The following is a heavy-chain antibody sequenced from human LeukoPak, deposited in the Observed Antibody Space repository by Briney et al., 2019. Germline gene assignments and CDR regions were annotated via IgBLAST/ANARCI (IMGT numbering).Heavy chain of an antibody. CDR2: ISSSSSSTI. J-gene: IGHJ3*02. V-gene: IGHV3-48*01. CDR1: GFTFSSYA. CDR3: ARSQGVLAPDAFDI. D-gene: IGHD3-10*01. Sequence: PGGSLRLSCAASGFTFSSYAMHWVRQAPGKGLEWVSYISSSSSSTIYYADSVKGRFTISRDNAKNSLYLQMNSLRAEDTAVYYCARSQGVLAPDAFDIWGQGTIVTVSS.